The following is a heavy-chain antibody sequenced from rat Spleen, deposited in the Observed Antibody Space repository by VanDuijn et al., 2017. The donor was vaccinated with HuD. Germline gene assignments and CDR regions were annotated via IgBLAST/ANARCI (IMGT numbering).Heavy chain of an antibody. Sequence: QVQLKESGPGLVQPSQTLSLTCTVSGFSLTSYNVHWVRQPPGKDLEWMGVIWNTGGTQYNSALKSRLSINKDTSKSQVFLKMNSLQTEDTATYYCARDKDYGYGFAYWGQGTLVTVSS. CDR2: IWNTGGT. J-gene: IGHJ3*01. D-gene: IGHD1-7*01. V-gene: IGHV2-41*01. CDR1: GFSLTSYN. CDR3: ARDKDYGYGFAY.